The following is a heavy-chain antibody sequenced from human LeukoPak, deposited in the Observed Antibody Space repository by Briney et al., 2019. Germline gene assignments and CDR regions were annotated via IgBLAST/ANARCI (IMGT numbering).Heavy chain of an antibody. V-gene: IGHV3-30*14. CDR3: ARRDLEGWHFDL. Sequence: GGSLRLSCAASGFTFSGSAMHWVRQAPGKGLEWVTIISYDGGYKYYADSVKGRFTISRDNSKNTLYLQMNSLRPEDTAVYYCARRDLEGWHFDLWGRGTLVTVSS. J-gene: IGHJ2*01. CDR2: ISYDGGYK. CDR1: GFTFSGSA.